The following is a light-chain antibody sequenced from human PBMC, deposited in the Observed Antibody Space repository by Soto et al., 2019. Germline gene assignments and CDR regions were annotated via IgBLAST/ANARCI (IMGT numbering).Light chain of an antibody. J-gene: IGKJ2*01. V-gene: IGKV3-11*01. Sequence: EIVLTQSPATLSLSPGERATPSCTASQSVNSYLAWYQHRPGQAPRLLIYDTFNRATGVPARFSGSGSGTDFTLTISSLEPEDFAVYYCQHRTSRYTFGQGTKVETK. CDR1: QSVNSY. CDR3: QHRTSRYT. CDR2: DTF.